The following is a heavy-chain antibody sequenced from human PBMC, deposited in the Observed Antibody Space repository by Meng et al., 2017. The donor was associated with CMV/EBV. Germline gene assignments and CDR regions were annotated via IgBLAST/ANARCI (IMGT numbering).Heavy chain of an antibody. Sequence: LSLTCAASGFTFSSYSMNWVRQAPGKGLEWVSSISSSSSYIYYADSVKGRFTISRDNAKNSLYLQMNSLRAEDTAVYYCASYHHSSSQWYFDYWGQGTLVTVSS. CDR2: ISSSSSYI. J-gene: IGHJ4*02. CDR1: GFTFSSYS. D-gene: IGHD6-13*01. V-gene: IGHV3-21*01. CDR3: ASYHHSSSQWYFDY.